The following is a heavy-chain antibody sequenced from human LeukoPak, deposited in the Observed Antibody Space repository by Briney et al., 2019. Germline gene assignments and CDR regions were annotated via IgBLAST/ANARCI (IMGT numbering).Heavy chain of an antibody. CDR2: FDPEDGET. D-gene: IGHD4-17*01. V-gene: IGHV1-24*01. CDR3: ATGPYGPRGSVWFDP. Sequence: ASVKVSCKVSGYTLTELSMHWVRQAPGKGLEWMGGFDPEDGETIYAQKFQGRVTMTEDTSTDIAYMELSSLRSEDTAVYYCATGPYGPRGSVWFDPWGQGTLVTVSS. CDR1: GYTLTELS. J-gene: IGHJ5*02.